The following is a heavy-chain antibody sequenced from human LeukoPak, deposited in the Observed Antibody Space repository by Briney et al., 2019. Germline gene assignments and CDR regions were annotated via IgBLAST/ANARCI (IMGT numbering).Heavy chain of an antibody. Sequence: SGTLSLTCAVSGGSITTADFDWAWIRQPPGQGFEWIATISSSGKAYYYPSLMSRVTISVDTSKNHFSLDVTSVTAADTGLFYCARFKGGTGFDYWGRGVLVIVS. V-gene: IGHV4-39*02. D-gene: IGHD1-26*01. CDR2: ISSSGKA. CDR3: ARFKGGTGFDY. CDR1: GGSITTADFD. J-gene: IGHJ4*02.